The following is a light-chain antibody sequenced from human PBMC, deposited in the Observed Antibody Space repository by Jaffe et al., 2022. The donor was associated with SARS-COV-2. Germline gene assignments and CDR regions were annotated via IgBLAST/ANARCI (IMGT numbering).Light chain of an antibody. CDR2: DVT. V-gene: IGLV2-14*03. Sequence: QSALTQPASVSGSPGQSITISCTGTSSDVGGYNSVSWYQHHPGKAPKLMIYDVTNRPSGVSNRFSGSKSGNTASLTISGLQAEDEADYYCSSYTSSSTGVVFGGGTKLTVL. CDR1: SSDVGGYNS. CDR3: SSYTSSSTGVV. J-gene: IGLJ2*01.